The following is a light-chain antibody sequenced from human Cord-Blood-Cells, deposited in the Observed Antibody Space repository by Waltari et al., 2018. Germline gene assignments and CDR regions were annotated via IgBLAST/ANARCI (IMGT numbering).Light chain of an antibody. J-gene: IGLJ2*01. Sequence: SSDLTQDPAVSVALGQTVSITWLGVRLTSSSASWYQQKPGQAPVLGLYGKNNRPSGIPDRFSGSSSGNTASLTSTGAQAEDEADYYCNSRDSSGNHLVFGGGTKLTVL. V-gene: IGLV3-19*01. CDR1: RLTSSS. CDR3: NSRDSSGNHLV. CDR2: GKN.